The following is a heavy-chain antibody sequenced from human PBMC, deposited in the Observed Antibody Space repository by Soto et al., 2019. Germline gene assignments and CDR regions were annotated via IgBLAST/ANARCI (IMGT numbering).Heavy chain of an antibody. J-gene: IGHJ4*02. V-gene: IGHV1-69*01. CDR3: TRDGGRHTGGIDY. D-gene: IGHD1-26*01. CDR1: GGTFGSYS. CDR2: IIPIFGTA. Sequence: QVQLVQSGAEVKKPGSSVKVSCKASGGTFGSYSINWVRQAPGQGLEWMGEIIPIFGTANYAQKFQGRLTITADESTSTPYLELSSLTSEDTAVYYCTRDGGRHTGGIDYWGQGTLVTVSS.